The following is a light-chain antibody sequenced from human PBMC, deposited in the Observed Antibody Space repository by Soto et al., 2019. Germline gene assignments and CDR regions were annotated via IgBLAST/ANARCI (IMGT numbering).Light chain of an antibody. CDR1: QSVSSSY. V-gene: IGKV3-20*01. Sequence: EIVLTQSPGTLSLSPGERATLSCRASQSVSSSYLAWYQQKPGQAPRLLIYGASSSATGIPYRFSGSGSGTDFTLTISRLEPEDFAVYYCQQYGSSPPYTFGQGTKLEIK. CDR2: GAS. J-gene: IGKJ2*01. CDR3: QQYGSSPPYT.